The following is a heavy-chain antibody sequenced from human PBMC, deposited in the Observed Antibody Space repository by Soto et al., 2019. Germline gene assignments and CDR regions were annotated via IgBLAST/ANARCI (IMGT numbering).Heavy chain of an antibody. CDR1: GYSFNSYY. J-gene: IGHJ3*02. Sequence: QVQLVQSGAEVKKPGASVKVACKASGYSFNSYYMHWVRQAPGQGPEWMGVINPSGASTSYAQKFQGRVTMTSDTPTSTVYMELSSLRSEDTALYYCASDYNAYQRQHVFDIWGQGTLVTVSS. CDR2: INPSGAST. D-gene: IGHD3-10*01. V-gene: IGHV1-46*02. CDR3: ASDYNAYQRQHVFDI.